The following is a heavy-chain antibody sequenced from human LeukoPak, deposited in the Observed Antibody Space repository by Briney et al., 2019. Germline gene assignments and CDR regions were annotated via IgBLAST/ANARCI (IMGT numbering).Heavy chain of an antibody. Sequence: GGSLRPSCAASGFTFDDYVMHWVRQAPGKGLEWVSFISGDGGATYYADSAKGRFTISRDNGRKSLYLQMDSLRTEDTALYYCAKGGYTYGGRLFDYWGQGTLVTVSS. D-gene: IGHD5-18*01. CDR1: GFTFDDYV. CDR3: AKGGYTYGGRLFDY. J-gene: IGHJ4*02. V-gene: IGHV3-43*02. CDR2: ISGDGGAT.